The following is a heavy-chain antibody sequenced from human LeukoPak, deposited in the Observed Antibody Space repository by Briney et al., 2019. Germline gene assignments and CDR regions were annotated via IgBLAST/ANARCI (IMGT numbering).Heavy chain of an antibody. V-gene: IGHV4-59*08. J-gene: IGHJ5*02. D-gene: IGHD4-23*01. CDR1: GGSINNYY. CDR3: AKQGPTVVTHFDS. CDR2: VHYSGTT. Sequence: SETLSLTCTVSGGSINNYYWSWIRQPPGKGLEWIGYVHYSGTTSYNPSLKSRVTISVDTSKNQFSLRLSSVTAADTAVYYCAKQGPTVVTHFDSWGQGTLVTVSS.